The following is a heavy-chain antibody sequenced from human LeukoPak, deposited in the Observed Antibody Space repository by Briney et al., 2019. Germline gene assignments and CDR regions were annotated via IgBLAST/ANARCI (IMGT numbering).Heavy chain of an antibody. Sequence: SETLSLTCTVSADSISIYYWSWIRQPAGKGLEWIGRIYTSGSTNYNPSLKTRVSMSVDTSKNQFSLKLNSVTAADTAVYYCARGSYYYDSRGNRDAFDIWGQGTMVTVFS. CDR2: IYTSGST. V-gene: IGHV4-4*07. CDR1: ADSISIYY. J-gene: IGHJ3*02. D-gene: IGHD3-22*01. CDR3: ARGSYYYDSRGNRDAFDI.